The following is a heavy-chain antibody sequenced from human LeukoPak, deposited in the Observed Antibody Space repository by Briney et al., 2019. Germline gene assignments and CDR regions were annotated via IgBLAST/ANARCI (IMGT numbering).Heavy chain of an antibody. CDR3: ARDMAGGDWFDP. Sequence: GGSLRLSCAASGFTFSSYEMNWVRQAPGKGLEWVSYISGSGSTIYYADSVKGRFTISRDNAKNSLYLQMNSLRAEDTAVYYCARDMAGGDWFDPWGQGTLVTVSS. CDR2: ISGSGSTI. CDR1: GFTFSSYE. J-gene: IGHJ5*02. D-gene: IGHD3-16*01. V-gene: IGHV3-48*03.